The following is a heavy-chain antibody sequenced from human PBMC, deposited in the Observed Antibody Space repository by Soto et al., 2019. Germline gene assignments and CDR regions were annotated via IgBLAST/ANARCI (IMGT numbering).Heavy chain of an antibody. Sequence: SETLSLTCAVSGYPISSGYYWGWIRQPPGKGLEWIGIIHHSGSTYYNPSLRSRITISVDTSKNQSSLKMPSVTAADTAVYYCARSSGYVPGGYWGQGILVTVPQ. CDR3: ARSSGYVPGGY. CDR1: GYPISSGYY. CDR2: IHHSGST. J-gene: IGHJ4*02. V-gene: IGHV4-38-2*01. D-gene: IGHD5-12*01.